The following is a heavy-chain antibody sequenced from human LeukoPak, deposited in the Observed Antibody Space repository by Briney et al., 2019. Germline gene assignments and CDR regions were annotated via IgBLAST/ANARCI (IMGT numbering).Heavy chain of an antibody. Sequence: GSLRLSCAASGFTFSSYEMNWVRQPPGKGLEWIGYIYYRVTSDYNPSLKSRVTMSVDMSTRQISLKLSSVTAADTAVYYCAREHIAAPGNFDHWGQGTLVTVSS. CDR2: IYYRVTS. D-gene: IGHD6-13*01. J-gene: IGHJ4*02. CDR1: GFTFSSYE. V-gene: IGHV4-59*08. CDR3: AREHIAAPGNFDH.